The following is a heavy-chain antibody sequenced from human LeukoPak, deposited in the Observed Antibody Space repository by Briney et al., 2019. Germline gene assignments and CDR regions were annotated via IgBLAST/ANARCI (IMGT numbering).Heavy chain of an antibody. CDR3: ARDEPIYSSSWYKGPYDY. CDR1: GFTFSSYA. Sequence: GGSLRLSCAASGFTFSSYAMHWVRQAPGKGLEWVAVISYDGSNKYYADSVKGRFTISRDNSKNTLYLQMNGLRAEDTAVYYCARDEPIYSSSWYKGPYDYWGQGTLVTVSS. CDR2: ISYDGSNK. V-gene: IGHV3-30-3*01. J-gene: IGHJ4*02. D-gene: IGHD6-13*01.